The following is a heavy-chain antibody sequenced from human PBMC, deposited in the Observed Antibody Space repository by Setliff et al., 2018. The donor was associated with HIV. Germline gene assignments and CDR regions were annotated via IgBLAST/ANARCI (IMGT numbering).Heavy chain of an antibody. J-gene: IGHJ5*01. V-gene: IGHV1-3*01. CDR3: ARVRCSGANCFNWFDF. D-gene: IGHD2-15*01. CDR2: INAGSGNT. CDR1: GYSFSNFA. Sequence: ASVKVSCKASGYSFSNFAIHWVRQAPGQRLEWLGWINAGSGNTRYSQKSQDRLTITRDTSARTVYMELSSLKSEDTAVYYCARVRCSGANCFNWFDFWGQGTPVTVSS.